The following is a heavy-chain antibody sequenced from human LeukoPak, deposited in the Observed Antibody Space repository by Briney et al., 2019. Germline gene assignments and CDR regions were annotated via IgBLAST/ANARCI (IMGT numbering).Heavy chain of an antibody. V-gene: IGHV3-53*01. D-gene: IGHD4-17*01. Sequence: GGSLRLSCAASGFTVSSHYMSWVRHAPGSGLEGFSIIHSGGSTYYADSVKGRFTISRDNPKNTLYLQMNSLRAEDTAVYYCATGYADYGGAADYWGQGTLVTVSS. CDR3: ATGYADYGGAADY. CDR1: GFTVSSHY. J-gene: IGHJ4*02. CDR2: IHSGGST.